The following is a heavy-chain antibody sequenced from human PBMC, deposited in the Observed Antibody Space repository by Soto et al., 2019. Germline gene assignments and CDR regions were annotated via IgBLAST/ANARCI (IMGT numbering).Heavy chain of an antibody. D-gene: IGHD1-26*01. CDR2: ISSGGSTI. CDR3: AGRSAASGSYRHFDY. Sequence: LRLSCAASGFTFSSYEMNWVRQAPGKGLEWVSYISSGGSTIYYSDSVKGRFTISRDNAKNSLYLQMSSLRAEDTAVYYCAGRSAASGSYRHFDYWGQGTLVTVSS. J-gene: IGHJ4*02. CDR1: GFTFSSYE. V-gene: IGHV3-48*03.